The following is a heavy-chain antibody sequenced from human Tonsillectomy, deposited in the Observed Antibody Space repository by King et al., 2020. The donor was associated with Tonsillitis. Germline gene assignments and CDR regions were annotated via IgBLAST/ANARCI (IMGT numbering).Heavy chain of an antibody. Sequence: VQLQESGPGLVKPSQTLSLICTVSGGSISSGSDYCSWIRQPAGKGLEWIGRLYTSGRINYNPSLKIRATMSVDTSKNQFSLKLTSVTAADTAVYYCAYGDFEDTFDIWGQGTVVTVSS. CDR2: LYTSGRI. CDR3: AYGDFEDTFDI. CDR1: GGSISSGSDY. J-gene: IGHJ3*02. V-gene: IGHV4-61*02. D-gene: IGHD4-17*01.